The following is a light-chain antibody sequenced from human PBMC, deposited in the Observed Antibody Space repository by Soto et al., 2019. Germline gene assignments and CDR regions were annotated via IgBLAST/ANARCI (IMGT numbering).Light chain of an antibody. CDR3: QSYSSYSEA. V-gene: IGKV1-39*01. Sequence: DIQMTQSPSSLSASVGDRVTITGRASQSQTSSFHWYQQKPEKAPKRLFYATSSLQSGVPSRFRGRGSGTDFALTISSLQPDDFATYYCQSYSSYSEAFGQGTKVDIK. J-gene: IGKJ1*01. CDR2: ATS. CDR1: QSQTSS.